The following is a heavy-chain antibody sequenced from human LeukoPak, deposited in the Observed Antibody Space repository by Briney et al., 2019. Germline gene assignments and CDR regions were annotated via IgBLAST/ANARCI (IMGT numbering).Heavy chain of an antibody. V-gene: IGHV3-30*02. CDR3: AKDLRVADDY. CDR1: GFTFSSYG. D-gene: IGHD6-19*01. Sequence: PGGSLRLSCAASGFTFSSYGMDWVRQAPGKGVEWVAFIRYDGSNKYYTDSVKGRFTISRDNSKNTMYLQMNSLRVEDTAVYYCAKDLRVADDYWGQGTLVTVSS. J-gene: IGHJ4*02. CDR2: IRYDGSNK.